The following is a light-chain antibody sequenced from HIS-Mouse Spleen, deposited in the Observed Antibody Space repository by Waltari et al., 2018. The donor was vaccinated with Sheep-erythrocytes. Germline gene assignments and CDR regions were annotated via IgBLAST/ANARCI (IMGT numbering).Light chain of an antibody. CDR3: CSYAGSSTPWV. CDR2: EGS. V-gene: IGLV2-23*01. CDR1: SSDVGSYNL. J-gene: IGLJ3*02. Sequence: QSALTQPASVSGSPGQSITISCPGTSSDVGSYNLVSWYQQQPGKAPKHMIYEGSKRPSGVSNRFSGSKSGNTASLTISGLQAEDEADYYCCSYAGSSTPWVFGGGTKLTVL.